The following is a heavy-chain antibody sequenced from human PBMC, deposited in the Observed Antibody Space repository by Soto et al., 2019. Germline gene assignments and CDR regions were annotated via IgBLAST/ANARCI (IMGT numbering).Heavy chain of an antibody. CDR1: GGSFSDYY. CDR2: INHTGGT. J-gene: IGHJ4*02. CDR3: ARTPITIFGVVIIKYYFDY. V-gene: IGHV4-34*01. Sequence: PSETLSLTCAVYGGSFSDYYWTWIRQLPGKGLEWIGEINHTGGTNYNPSLKSRVTISVDTSRKHFSLRLTSVTAADTAVYYCARTPITIFGVVIIKYYFDYWGQGTLVTVSS. D-gene: IGHD3-3*01.